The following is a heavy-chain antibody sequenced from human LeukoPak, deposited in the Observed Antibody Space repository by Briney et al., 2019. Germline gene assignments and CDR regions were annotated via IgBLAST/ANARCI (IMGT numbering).Heavy chain of an antibody. Sequence: SETLSLTCTVSGGSISSYYWSWIRQPPGKGLEWIGYIYYSGSTNYNPSLKSRVTISVDTSKNQFSLKLSSVTAADTAVYYCARGVYYDFSPGYHYGMDVWGQGTTVTVSS. V-gene: IGHV4-59*01. J-gene: IGHJ6*02. CDR1: GGSISSYY. CDR2: IYYSGST. CDR3: ARGVYYDFSPGYHYGMDV. D-gene: IGHD3-3*01.